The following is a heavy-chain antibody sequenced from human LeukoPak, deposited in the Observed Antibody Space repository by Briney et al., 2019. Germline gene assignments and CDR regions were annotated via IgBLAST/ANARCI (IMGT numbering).Heavy chain of an antibody. J-gene: IGHJ5*02. D-gene: IGHD2-15*01. CDR3: ARDRRVVVAATQENWFDP. Sequence: ASVKVSCKASGYTFTGYYMHWVRQAPGQGLEWMGCINPNSGGTNYAQTFQGKVTITRDTSISTAYMELSRLRSDDTAVYYCARDRRVVVAATQENWFDPWGQGILVTVSS. CDR1: GYTFTGYY. CDR2: INPNSGGT. V-gene: IGHV1-2*02.